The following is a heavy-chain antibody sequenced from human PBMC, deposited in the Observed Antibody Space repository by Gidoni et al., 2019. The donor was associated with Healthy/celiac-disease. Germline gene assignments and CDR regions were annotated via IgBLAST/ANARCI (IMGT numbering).Heavy chain of an antibody. CDR2: INPNSGGT. V-gene: IGHV1-2*02. CDR3: ARVSGGSSSEYFDY. D-gene: IGHD6-6*01. CDR1: GYTFTGYY. J-gene: IGHJ4*02. Sequence: QVQLVQSGAEVKKPGASVKVSCQASGYTFTGYYMPWVRQAPGQGLEWMGWINPNSGGTNYAQKFQGRVTMTRDTSISTAYMELSRLRSDDTAVYYCARVSGGSSSEYFDYWGQGTLVTVSS.